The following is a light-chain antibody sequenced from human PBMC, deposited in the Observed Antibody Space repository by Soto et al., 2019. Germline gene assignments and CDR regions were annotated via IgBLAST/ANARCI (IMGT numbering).Light chain of an antibody. CDR3: SSYAGSNTFV. Sequence: QSVLTQPPAASGSPGQSVTISCTGTSSDVGGYNYVSWYQQHPGKAPKLMIFEVTRRPSGVPDRFSGSKSDNTASLTVSGLQAEDEADYYCSSYAGSNTFVLGSGTKLTV. CDR1: SSDVGGYNY. CDR2: EVT. V-gene: IGLV2-8*01. J-gene: IGLJ1*01.